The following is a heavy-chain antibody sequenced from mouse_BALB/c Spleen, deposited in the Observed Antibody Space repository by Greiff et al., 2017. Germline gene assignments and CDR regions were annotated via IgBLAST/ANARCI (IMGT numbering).Heavy chain of an antibody. J-gene: IGHJ4*01. CDR1: GFTFSSYA. D-gene: IGHD1-1*01. CDR3: ARLGSLYYYGSSHYYAMDY. CDR2: ISSGGST. Sequence: EVQGVESGGGLVKPGGSLKLSCAASGFTFSSYAMSWVRQTPEKRLEWVASISSGGSTYYPDSVKGRFTISRDNARNILYLQMSSLRSEDTAMYYCARLGSLYYYGSSHYYAMDYWGQGTSVTVSS. V-gene: IGHV5-6-5*01.